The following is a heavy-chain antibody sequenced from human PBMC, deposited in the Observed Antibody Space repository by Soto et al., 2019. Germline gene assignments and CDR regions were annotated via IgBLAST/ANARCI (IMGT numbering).Heavy chain of an antibody. D-gene: IGHD3-22*01. CDR1: GFTFSLYS. CDR3: VRARSTDSRPDY. V-gene: IGHV3-21*01. CDR2: ITSSSSYI. Sequence: PWGSLRLSCAASGFTFSLYSMIWVRQAPGKGLEWVASITSSSSYIYYEDSLKGRFTISRDNAKNSLFLQLDSLRAEDTAVYFCVRARSTDSRPDYWGQGTLVTVSS. J-gene: IGHJ4*02.